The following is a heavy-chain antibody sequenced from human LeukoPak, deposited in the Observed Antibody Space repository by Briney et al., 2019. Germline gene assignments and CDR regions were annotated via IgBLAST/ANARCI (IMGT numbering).Heavy chain of an antibody. J-gene: IGHJ5*02. D-gene: IGHD2-2*01. V-gene: IGHV1-18*01. CDR1: GGTFSSYA. CDR3: ARDIVVVPAVNWFDP. Sequence: ASVKVSCKASGGTFSSYAISWVRQAPGQGLEWMGWINPNSGGTNYAQKFQGRVTMTTDTSTSTAYMELRSLRSDDTAVYYCARDIVVVPAVNWFDPWGQGTLVTVSS. CDR2: INPNSGGT.